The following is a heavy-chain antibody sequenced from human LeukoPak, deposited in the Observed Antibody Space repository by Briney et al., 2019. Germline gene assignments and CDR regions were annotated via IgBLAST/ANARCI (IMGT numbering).Heavy chain of an antibody. CDR1: GFTFSSYG. Sequence: PGGSLRLSCAASGFTFSSYGMHWVRQAPGKGLEWVAVISYDGSNKYYADSVKGRFTISRDNSKNTLYLQVNSLRAEDTAVYYCAKDGGYSSSPLDYWGQGTLVTVSS. D-gene: IGHD6-6*01. CDR3: AKDGGYSSSPLDY. V-gene: IGHV3-30*18. J-gene: IGHJ4*02. CDR2: ISYDGSNK.